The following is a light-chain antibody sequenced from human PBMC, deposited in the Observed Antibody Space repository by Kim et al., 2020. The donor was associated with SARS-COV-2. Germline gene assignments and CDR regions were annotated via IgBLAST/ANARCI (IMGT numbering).Light chain of an antibody. CDR3: SVWDGSLQDVL. J-gene: IGLJ2*01. CDR2: ASD. Sequence: ELTQPPSMYGTTGQRVTISCSGSSSNIGRNAVNWYQQLPGAAPKLLIYASDQRPSGVPDRFSGSKSGSSASLAISGLQSGDEADYYCSVWDGSLQDVLFGGGTQLTVL. CDR1: SSNIGRNA. V-gene: IGLV1-44*01.